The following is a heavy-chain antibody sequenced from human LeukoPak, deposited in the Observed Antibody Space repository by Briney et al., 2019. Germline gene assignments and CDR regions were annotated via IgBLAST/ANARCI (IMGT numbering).Heavy chain of an antibody. J-gene: IGHJ5*02. CDR3: ARDRRGGYDYWFDP. CDR1: GFTVSSNY. CDR2: IYSGGST. V-gene: IGHV3-53*01. Sequence: GGSLRLSCAASGFTVSSNYMSWVRQAPGKGLEWVSVIYSGGSTYYADSVKGQFTISRDNSKNTLYLQMNSLRAEDTAVYYCARDRRGGYDYWFDPWGQGTLVTVSS. D-gene: IGHD5-12*01.